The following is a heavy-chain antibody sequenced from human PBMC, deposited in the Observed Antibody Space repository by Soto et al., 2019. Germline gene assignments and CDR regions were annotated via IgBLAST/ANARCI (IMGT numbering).Heavy chain of an antibody. J-gene: IGHJ6*02. CDR3: ARHGIAAAGSSGYGMDV. CDR1: GYSFTSYW. D-gene: IGHD6-13*01. CDR2: IYPGDSDT. V-gene: IGHV5-51*01. Sequence: LGESLKISCKGSGYSFTSYWIGWVRQMPGKGLEWMGIIYPGDSDTRYSPSFQGQVTISADKSISTAYLQWSSLKASDTAMYYCARHGIAAAGSSGYGMDVWGQGTTVTVSS.